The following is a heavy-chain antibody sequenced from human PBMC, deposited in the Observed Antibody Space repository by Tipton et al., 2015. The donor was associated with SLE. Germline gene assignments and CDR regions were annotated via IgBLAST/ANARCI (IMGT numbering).Heavy chain of an antibody. Sequence: TLSLTCSVSGGSIRNYYWSWIRQPPGEGLEWIGFIYYSGDTNANPSLQSRVTISIDTSKNQFSLKLGSVTAADTAVYYCAREGYFSDSSGYFPFWGQGTTVIVSS. CDR3: AREGYFSDSSGYFPF. CDR1: GGSIRNYY. CDR2: IYYSGDT. D-gene: IGHD3-22*01. J-gene: IGHJ3*01. V-gene: IGHV4-59*12.